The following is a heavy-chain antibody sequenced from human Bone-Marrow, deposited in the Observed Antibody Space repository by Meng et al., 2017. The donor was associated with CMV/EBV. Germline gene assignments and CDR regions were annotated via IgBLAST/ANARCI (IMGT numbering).Heavy chain of an antibody. CDR2: ISAYNGNT. V-gene: IGHV1-18*01. D-gene: IGHD2-2*01. CDR1: GYTFTSYG. CDR3: ARDGYCSSTSCLYYYYYYGMDV. Sequence: ASVKVSCKASGYTFTSYGISWVRQAPGQGLEWMGWISAYNGNTNYAQKLQGRVTMTTDTSTSTAYMELRSLRSDDTAVYYCARDGYCSSTSCLYYYYYYGMDVWGQGTTVTVSS. J-gene: IGHJ6*02.